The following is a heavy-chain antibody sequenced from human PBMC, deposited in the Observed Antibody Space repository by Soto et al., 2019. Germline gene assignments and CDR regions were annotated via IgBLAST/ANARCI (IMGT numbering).Heavy chain of an antibody. CDR3: VREDGLVGSNSAFDY. Sequence: DVQVVESGGGLVKPGWSLRLSCATSGFSFSTYNMNWIRQAPGKGLEWVSSINGRSNYKYYTDSVKGRFAISRDNPKTSLYLQMESMRVEDTAVYYCVREDGLVGSNSAFDYWGQGTLVTVSS. J-gene: IGHJ4*02. CDR2: INGRSNYK. V-gene: IGHV3-21*02. D-gene: IGHD1-26*01. CDR1: GFSFSTYN.